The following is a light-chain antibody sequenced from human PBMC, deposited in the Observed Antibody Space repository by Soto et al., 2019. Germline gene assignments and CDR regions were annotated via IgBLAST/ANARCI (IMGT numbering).Light chain of an antibody. V-gene: IGKV3-20*01. Sequence: EIVLTQSPGTLSLSPGERASLSCRASQSIRNSYLAWYQQKPGQAPRLLIFCASSKATGIPDRFSGSGSGTDFTHTISRLEPEDFAVYYCQQYGSSATFGQGTKVQIK. CDR1: QSIRNSY. CDR2: CAS. J-gene: IGKJ1*01. CDR3: QQYGSSAT.